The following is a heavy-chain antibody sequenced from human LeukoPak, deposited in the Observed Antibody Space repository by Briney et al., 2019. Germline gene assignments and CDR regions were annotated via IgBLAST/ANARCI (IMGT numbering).Heavy chain of an antibody. V-gene: IGHV4-39*01. CDR2: IYYSGST. CDR1: GGSISSSSYY. J-gene: IGHJ4*02. CDR3: ASNRGYYFDY. D-gene: IGHD6-13*01. Sequence: SETLSLTCTVSGGSISSSSYYWGWIRQPPGKGLEWIGSIYYSGSTYYNPSLKSRVTISVDTSKNQFSLKLSSVTAADTAVYYCASNRGYYFDYWGQGTLVTVSS.